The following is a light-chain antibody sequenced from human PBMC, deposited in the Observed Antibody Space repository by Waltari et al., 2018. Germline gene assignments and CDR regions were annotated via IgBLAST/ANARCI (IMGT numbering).Light chain of an antibody. J-gene: IGKJ2*01. CDR1: PSVFYSSNNKNY. Sequence: IVMTQSPDSLAVSLGARATINCKSRPSVFYSSNNKNYLAWYQQKPGQPPKLLIYWASTRESGVPDRFSGSGSGTDFTLTISSLQAEDVAVYYCQQYYSTPYTFGQGTKLDIK. CDR2: WAS. V-gene: IGKV4-1*01. CDR3: QQYYSTPYT.